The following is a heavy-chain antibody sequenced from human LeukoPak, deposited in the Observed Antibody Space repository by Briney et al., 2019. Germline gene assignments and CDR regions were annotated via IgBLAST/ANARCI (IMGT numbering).Heavy chain of an antibody. D-gene: IGHD4-23*01. CDR3: ARIRSPHGGNSEDY. CDR2: ISYSGST. Sequence: PSETLSLTCTVSGDSISSSYWTWIRQPPGKGLEWIGYISYSGSTNYNPSLKNRVTISIDTSKNQFSLKLSSVTAAGTAVYYCARIRSPHGGNSEDYWGQGTLVTVSS. CDR1: GDSISSSY. J-gene: IGHJ4*02. V-gene: IGHV4-59*01.